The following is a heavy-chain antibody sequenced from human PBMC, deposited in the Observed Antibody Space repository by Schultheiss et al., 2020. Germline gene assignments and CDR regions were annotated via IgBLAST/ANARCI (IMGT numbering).Heavy chain of an antibody. CDR3: AKPRGQQLFDY. V-gene: IGHV3-30*18. J-gene: IGHJ4*02. CDR1: GITFSTYG. D-gene: IGHD6-13*01. CDR2: MSKDGTKK. Sequence: GGSLRLSCTASGITFSTYGMHWVRQAPGKGLEWVAGMSKDGTKKYYADSVKGRFTISRDNSKNTLYLQMNSLRAEDTAVYYCAKPRGQQLFDYWGQGTLVTVSS.